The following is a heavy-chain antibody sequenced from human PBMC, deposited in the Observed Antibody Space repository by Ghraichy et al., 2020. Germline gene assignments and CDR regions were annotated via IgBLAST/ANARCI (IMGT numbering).Heavy chain of an antibody. D-gene: IGHD5-18*01. V-gene: IGHV3-7*01. CDR1: GFTFSSYW. CDR2: INQDGSKE. CDR3: ARGGTNMVTVAWY. J-gene: IGHJ4*02. Sequence: GGSLRLSCAASGFTFSSYWMSWVRQAPGKGLEWVANINQDGSKEYYVDSVKGRFTISRDNAKNSLYLQMNSLRAEDTAVYYCARGGTNMVTVAWYWGQGTLVTVSS.